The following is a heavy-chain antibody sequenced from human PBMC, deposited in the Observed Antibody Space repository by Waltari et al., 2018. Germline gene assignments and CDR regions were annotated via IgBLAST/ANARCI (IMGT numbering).Heavy chain of an antibody. Sequence: EVQLLESGGGLVQPGGSLRLSCAASGFTFSSYAMSWVRQAPGKGLEWVSVIYSGGRTYYAESVKGRFTSSRDNSKNTLYLQMNSLRAEDTAVYYCAKERAGSSSWPEGYWGQGTLVTVSS. J-gene: IGHJ4*02. V-gene: IGHV3-23*03. D-gene: IGHD6-13*01. CDR2: IYSGGRT. CDR3: AKERAGSSSWPEGY. CDR1: GFTFSSYA.